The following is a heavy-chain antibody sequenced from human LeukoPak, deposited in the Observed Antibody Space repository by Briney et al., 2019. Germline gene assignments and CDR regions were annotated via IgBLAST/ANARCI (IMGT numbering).Heavy chain of an antibody. CDR1: GYTFTSYY. CDR3: ARDLMPPSQWLGYFDY. V-gene: IGHV1-46*01. D-gene: IGHD6-19*01. Sequence: GASVKVSCKAPGYTFTSYYMHWVRQAPGQGLEWMGIINPSGGSTSYAQKFQGRVTMTRDTSTSTVYMELSSLRSEDTAVYYCARDLMPPSQWLGYFDYWGQGALVSVSS. J-gene: IGHJ4*02. CDR2: INPSGGST.